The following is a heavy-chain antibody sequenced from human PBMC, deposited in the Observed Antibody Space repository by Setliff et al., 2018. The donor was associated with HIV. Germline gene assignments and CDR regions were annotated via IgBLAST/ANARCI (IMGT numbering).Heavy chain of an antibody. J-gene: IGHJ4*02. CDR1: GGSISSSSYY. CDR3: AREWDTDMAHLDY. Sequence: SETLSLTCTVSGGSISSSSYYWGWIRQPPGKGLEWIGSIYYSGSTYYNPSLKSRVTISVDTSKNQFSLKLSSVTAADTAVYYCAREWDTDMAHLDYWGQGTMVTVS. CDR2: IYYSGST. V-gene: IGHV4-39*02. D-gene: IGHD5-18*01.